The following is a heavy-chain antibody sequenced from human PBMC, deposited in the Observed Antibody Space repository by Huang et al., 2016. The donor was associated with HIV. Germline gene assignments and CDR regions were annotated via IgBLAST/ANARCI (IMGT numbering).Heavy chain of an antibody. Sequence: VSCRTSGYTFTDYFVHWVRQAPGQGLQWMGSINPISGVTNYAQKFQGRVTMNRETTIRTVYMELNRLRSDDTARYYCARTPYSGSHPDYWGQGTLVTVSS. D-gene: IGHD2-15*01. CDR3: ARTPYSGSHPDY. CDR1: GYTFTDYF. J-gene: IGHJ4*02. CDR2: INPISGVT. V-gene: IGHV1-2*02.